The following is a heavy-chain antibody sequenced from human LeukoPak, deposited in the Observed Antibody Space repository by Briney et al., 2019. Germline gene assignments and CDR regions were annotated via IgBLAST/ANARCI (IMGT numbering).Heavy chain of an antibody. CDR2: INPNSGGT. Sequence: ASVKVSCKASGYTFTDYYIHWVRQAPGQGLEWMGRINPNSGGTNYAQKFQGRVTMTRDTSISTAYMELRRLRSDDTAVYYCARDFERPDYWGRGTLVTVSS. V-gene: IGHV1-2*06. CDR1: GYTFTDYY. J-gene: IGHJ4*02. CDR3: ARDFERPDY.